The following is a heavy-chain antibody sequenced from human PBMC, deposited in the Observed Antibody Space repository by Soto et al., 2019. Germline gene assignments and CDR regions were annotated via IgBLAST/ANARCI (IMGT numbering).Heavy chain of an antibody. Sequence: SGPTRVNPTETLTLTCTVSGFSLSTGRMGVSWIRQPPGKALEWLAHIFSDNERSYSTSMQGRLTISKDPSGSQVVLSMTNLDPVDTGTYYCVRMNADSYQFYYAMDVWGQGTTVTVSS. CDR2: IFSDNER. D-gene: IGHD4-17*01. V-gene: IGHV2-26*01. CDR3: VRMNADSYQFYYAMDV. J-gene: IGHJ6*02. CDR1: GFSLSTGRMG.